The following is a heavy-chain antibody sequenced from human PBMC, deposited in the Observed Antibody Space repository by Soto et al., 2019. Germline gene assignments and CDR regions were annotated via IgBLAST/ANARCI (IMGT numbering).Heavy chain of an antibody. CDR3: AKERYSRLRGSPGYYFDY. V-gene: IGHV3-30*18. CDR1: GFTFSSYG. Sequence: QVQLVESGGGVVQPGRSLRLSCAASGFTFSSYGMHWVRQAPGKGLEWVAVISYDGSNEYYADSVKGRFTISRDNSNTTLHLQMNSLRAEDTAVYYGAKERYSRLRGSPGYYFDYWGQGTPVTVSS. D-gene: IGHD5-18*01. CDR2: ISYDGSNE. J-gene: IGHJ4*02.